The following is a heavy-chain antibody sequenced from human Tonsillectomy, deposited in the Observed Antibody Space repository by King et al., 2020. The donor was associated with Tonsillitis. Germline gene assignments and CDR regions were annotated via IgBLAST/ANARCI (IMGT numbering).Heavy chain of an antibody. Sequence: QLQESGPGLVKPSETLSLTCTVSGGSISSSNYYWGWIRQPPGKGLEWIGSIYYSGSTYYNPSLKSRVTVSVDSSKNEFSLKLSSVTAADTAVYPCASSTVTTCRQYYDYMDVWGKGTTVTVSS. CDR3: ASSTVTTCRQYYDYMDV. V-gene: IGHV4-39*01. D-gene: IGHD4-11*01. CDR2: IYYSGST. CDR1: GGSISSSNYY. J-gene: IGHJ6*03.